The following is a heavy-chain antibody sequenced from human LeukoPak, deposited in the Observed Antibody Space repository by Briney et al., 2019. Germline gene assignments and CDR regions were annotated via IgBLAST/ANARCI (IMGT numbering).Heavy chain of an antibody. V-gene: IGHV3-66*01. CDR1: GFTVSSDY. J-gene: IGHJ4*02. CDR3: ARGGIAARPSDS. D-gene: IGHD6-6*01. CDR2: VYSGGET. Sequence: GGSLRLSCAASGFTVSSDYITWVRQAPGKGLEWVSVVYSGGETYYAESVKGRFTVSRDNSKNTVYLQMNSLRAEDTAVYFCARGGIAARPSDSWGQGTMVTVSS.